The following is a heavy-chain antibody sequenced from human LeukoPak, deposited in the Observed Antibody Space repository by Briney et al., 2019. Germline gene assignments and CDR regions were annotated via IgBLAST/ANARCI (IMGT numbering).Heavy chain of an antibody. CDR3: ASMYCSGGSCYGGYYYYGMDV. CDR2: ISYDGSNK. Sequence: GGSLRLSCAASGFTFSSYAMHWVRQAPGKGLEWVAVISYDGSNKYYADSVKGRFTISRDNSKNTLYLQMNSLRAEDTAVYYCASMYCSGGSCYGGYYYYGMDVWGQGTTVTVSS. J-gene: IGHJ6*02. D-gene: IGHD2-15*01. CDR1: GFTFSSYA. V-gene: IGHV3-30-3*01.